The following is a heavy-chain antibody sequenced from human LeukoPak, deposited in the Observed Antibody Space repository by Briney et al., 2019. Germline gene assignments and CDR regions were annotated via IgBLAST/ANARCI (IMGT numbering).Heavy chain of an antibody. J-gene: IGHJ4*02. CDR2: INPNSGGT. D-gene: IGHD1-26*01. V-gene: IGHV1-2*02. Sequence: ASVKVSCKASGYTFTSYYMHWVRQAPGQGLEWMGWINPNSGGTNYAQKFQGRVTMTTDTSTSTAYMELRSLRSDDTAVYYCARAREQPIGIDYWGQGTLVTVSS. CDR3: ARAREQPIGIDY. CDR1: GYTFTSYY.